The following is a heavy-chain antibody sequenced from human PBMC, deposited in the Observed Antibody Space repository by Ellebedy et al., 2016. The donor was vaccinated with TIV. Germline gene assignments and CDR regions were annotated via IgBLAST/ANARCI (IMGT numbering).Heavy chain of an antibody. Sequence: GESLKISCAASGFTFSSYWMSWVRQAPGKGLEWVANIKQDGSEKYYVDSVKGRFTISRDNAKNSLYLQMNSLRAEDTAVYYCARDQEGQWLAQDDAFDIWGQGTMVTVSS. D-gene: IGHD6-19*01. V-gene: IGHV3-7*01. J-gene: IGHJ3*02. CDR3: ARDQEGQWLAQDDAFDI. CDR1: GFTFSSYW. CDR2: IKQDGSEK.